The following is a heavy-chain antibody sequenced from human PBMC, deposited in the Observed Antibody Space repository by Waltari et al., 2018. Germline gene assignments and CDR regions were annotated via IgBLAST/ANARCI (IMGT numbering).Heavy chain of an antibody. V-gene: IGHV6-1*01. Sequence: QVQLHQSGPGLVKPSPTLSLTCAISGDTVSRNNIAWNWSRQSPLRGLEWLGRTFYRSKWYNDSSVSLASRIAIVPDTSKNLFSLQLNSGTPEDTAVYYCARAAAPPGILDFWGQGTLVTVSS. D-gene: IGHD3-10*01. CDR3: ARAAAPPGILDF. CDR1: GDTVSRNNIA. CDR2: TFYRSKWYN. J-gene: IGHJ4*02.